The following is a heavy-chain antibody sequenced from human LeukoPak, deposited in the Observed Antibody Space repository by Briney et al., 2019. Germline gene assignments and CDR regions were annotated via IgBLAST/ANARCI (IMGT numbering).Heavy chain of an antibody. V-gene: IGHV3-48*03. Sequence: GGSLRLSCAASGFTFSSYEMNWVRQAPGKGLEWVSYISSSGSTIYYADSVKGRFTISRDNAKNSLYLQMNSLRSEDTAVYYCARNLYGGNSWDVFDYWGQGTLVTVSS. D-gene: IGHD4-23*01. CDR2: ISSSGSTI. CDR1: GFTFSSYE. J-gene: IGHJ4*02. CDR3: ARNLYGGNSWDVFDY.